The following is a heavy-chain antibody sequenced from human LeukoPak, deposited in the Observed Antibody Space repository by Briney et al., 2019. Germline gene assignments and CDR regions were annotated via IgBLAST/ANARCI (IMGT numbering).Heavy chain of an antibody. CDR3: ARSPPSYCGGDCYHNDY. J-gene: IGHJ4*02. CDR2: INPNSGGT. V-gene: IGHV1-2*06. CDR1: GYTFTGYY. Sequence: GASVKVSCKASGYTFTGYYMHWVRQAPGQGLEWMGRINPNSGGTNYAQKFQGRVTMTRDTSISTAYMELSGLRSDDTAVYYCARSPPSYCGGDCYHNDYWGQGTLVTVSS. D-gene: IGHD2-21*02.